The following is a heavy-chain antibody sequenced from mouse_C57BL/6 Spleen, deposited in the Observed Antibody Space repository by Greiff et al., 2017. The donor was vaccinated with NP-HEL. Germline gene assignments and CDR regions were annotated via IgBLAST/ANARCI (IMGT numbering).Heavy chain of an antibody. CDR2: ISSGSSTI. Sequence: EVQVVESGGGLVKPGGSLKLSCAASGFTFSDYGMHWVRQAPEKGLEWVAYISSGSSTIYYADTVKGRFTISRDNAKNTLFLQMTSLRSEDTARYYCARDHYGSSDWFAYWGQGTLVTVSA. D-gene: IGHD1-1*01. V-gene: IGHV5-17*01. CDR1: GFTFSDYG. CDR3: ARDHYGSSDWFAY. J-gene: IGHJ3*01.